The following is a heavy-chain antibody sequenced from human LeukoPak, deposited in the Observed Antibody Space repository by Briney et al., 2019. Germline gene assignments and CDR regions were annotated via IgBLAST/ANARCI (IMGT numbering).Heavy chain of an antibody. Sequence: PSETLSLTCTVSGGPINNYYWNWMRQPAGKGLEWIGRIYTSGSTNYNPSLQSRVTMSVDTSKNQFSLKLSSVTAADTAVYYCARVLTYCSGGRCYSSRFDPWGQGILVTVSS. V-gene: IGHV4-4*07. CDR2: IYTSGST. J-gene: IGHJ5*02. D-gene: IGHD2-15*01. CDR1: GGPINNYY. CDR3: ARVLTYCSGGRCYSSRFDP.